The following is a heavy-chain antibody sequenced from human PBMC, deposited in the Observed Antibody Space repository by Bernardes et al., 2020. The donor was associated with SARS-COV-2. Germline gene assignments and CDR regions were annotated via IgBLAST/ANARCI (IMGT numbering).Heavy chain of an antibody. CDR1: GFTFSSYW. Sequence: GWSLRLSCAASGFTFSSYWMTWARQAPGKGLEWVANIKQDGSENYYVDSVKGRFTISRDNAKNSLYLQMNSLRAEDTAVYYCARDVEGTRRRGLAAAGRFDYWGQGTLVTVSS. CDR2: IKQDGSEN. J-gene: IGHJ4*02. V-gene: IGHV3-7*05. D-gene: IGHD6-13*01. CDR3: ARDVEGTRRRGLAAAGRFDY.